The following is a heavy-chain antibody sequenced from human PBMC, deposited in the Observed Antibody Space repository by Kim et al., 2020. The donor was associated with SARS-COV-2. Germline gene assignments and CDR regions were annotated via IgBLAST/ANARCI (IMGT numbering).Heavy chain of an antibody. Sequence: ASVKVSCKASGYTFTSYGISWVRQAPGPWLSFMFLIRAYNGTTNYAQKLQGRVTMTTDTSTSTAYMELRSLRSDDTAVYYCARDEAYYYDSSGYYSWGQGTLVTVSS. J-gene: IGHJ4*02. V-gene: IGHV1-18*01. CDR1: GYTFTSYG. D-gene: IGHD3-22*01. CDR2: IRAYNGTT. CDR3: ARDEAYYYDSSGYYS.